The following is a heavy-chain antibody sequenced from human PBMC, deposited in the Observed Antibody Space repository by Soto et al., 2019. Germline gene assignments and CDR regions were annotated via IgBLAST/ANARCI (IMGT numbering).Heavy chain of an antibody. CDR2: ISGSGGST. V-gene: IGHV3-23*01. Sequence: SGGSLRLSCAASGFTFSSYAMSWVRQAPGKGLEWVSAISGSGGSTYYADPVKGRFTISRDNSKNTLYLQMNSLRAEDTAVYYCAKDFEQWPELPSMDVWGKGTTVTVSS. CDR1: GFTFSSYA. D-gene: IGHD6-19*01. J-gene: IGHJ6*03. CDR3: AKDFEQWPELPSMDV.